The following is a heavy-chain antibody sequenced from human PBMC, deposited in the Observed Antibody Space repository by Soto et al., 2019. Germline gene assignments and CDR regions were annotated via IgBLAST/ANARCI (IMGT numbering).Heavy chain of an antibody. CDR3: ARDNSAANGVLDH. D-gene: IGHD1-1*01. Sequence: ASVKVSCKASGYTFTNYYLHWVRQAPGQGLEWVGMINPSARSASYAQKLRGRLTMDRDTSTTTVYKELSRLTSEDTAVYYCARDNSAANGVLDHWGLGTLVTVSS. V-gene: IGHV1-46*04. CDR1: GYTFTNYY. CDR2: INPSARSA. J-gene: IGHJ4*02.